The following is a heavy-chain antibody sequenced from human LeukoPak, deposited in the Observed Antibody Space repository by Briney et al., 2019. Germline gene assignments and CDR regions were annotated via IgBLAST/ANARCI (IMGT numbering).Heavy chain of an antibody. Sequence: GSLRLSCAASGFSFSNYWMSWVRQAPGKGLEWIGYIYHSGSTYYNPSLKSRVTISVDRSKNQFSLKLSSVTAADTAVYYCARVPAAYDAFDIWGQGTMVTVSS. CDR3: ARVPAAYDAFDI. J-gene: IGHJ3*02. CDR2: IYHSGST. V-gene: IGHV4-4*02. CDR1: GFSFSNYW. D-gene: IGHD2-2*01.